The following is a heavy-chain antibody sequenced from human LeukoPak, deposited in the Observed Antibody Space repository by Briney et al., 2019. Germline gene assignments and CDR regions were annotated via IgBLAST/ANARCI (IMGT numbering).Heavy chain of an antibody. CDR1: GFPFSNAW. D-gene: IGHD4-17*01. J-gene: IGHJ4*02. Sequence: PGGSLRLSCVGSGFPFSNAWMNWVRQAPGKGLEWVGRIKSKAIGAPTDYAAPVRGRLTISRDDSKNTLYLQMNSLKTEDTAVYYCAKDFGATVTTPHDYWGQGTLVTVSS. CDR2: IKSKAIGAPT. V-gene: IGHV3-15*01. CDR3: AKDFGATVTTPHDY.